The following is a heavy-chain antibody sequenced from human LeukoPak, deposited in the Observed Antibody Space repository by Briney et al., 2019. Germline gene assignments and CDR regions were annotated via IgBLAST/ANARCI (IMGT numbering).Heavy chain of an antibody. V-gene: IGHV3-23*01. CDR2: ISGSGGST. CDR3: ARDLHSYGYAGDY. CDR1: GFTFSSYA. J-gene: IGHJ4*02. D-gene: IGHD5-18*01. Sequence: PGGSLRLSCAASGFTFSSYAMSWVRQAPGKGLEWVSAISGSGGSTYYADSAKGRFTISRDNSKNTLYLQMNSLRAEDTAVYYCARDLHSYGYAGDYWGQGTLVTVSS.